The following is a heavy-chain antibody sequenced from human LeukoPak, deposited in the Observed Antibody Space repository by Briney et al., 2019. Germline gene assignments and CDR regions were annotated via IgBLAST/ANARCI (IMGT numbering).Heavy chain of an antibody. Sequence: PGGSLRLSCAASGFTFSSYAMSWVRQAPXXXXXXXSAISGSGGSTYYADSVKGRFTISRDNSKNTLYLQMNSLRAEDTAVYYCARDYDSSGYRGDYWGQGTLVTVSS. V-gene: IGHV3-23*01. D-gene: IGHD3-22*01. CDR3: ARDYDSSGYRGDY. CDR1: GFTFSSYA. J-gene: IGHJ4*02. CDR2: ISGSGGST.